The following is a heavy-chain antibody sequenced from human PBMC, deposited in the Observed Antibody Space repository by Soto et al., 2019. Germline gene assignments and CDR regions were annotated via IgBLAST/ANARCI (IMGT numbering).Heavy chain of an antibody. CDR2: ISYDGSNK. CDR1: GFTFSSYA. V-gene: IGHV3-30-3*01. J-gene: IGHJ3*02. D-gene: IGHD3-16*02. CDR3: ARDGGVITFGGVIAPHTDDAFDI. Sequence: QVQLVESGGGVVQPGRSLRLSCAASGFTFSSYAMHWVRQAPGKGLEWVAVISYDGSNKYYADSVKGRFTISRDNSKNTLYLQMHSLTAEDTAVYYCARDGGVITFGGVIAPHTDDAFDIWGQGTMVTVSS.